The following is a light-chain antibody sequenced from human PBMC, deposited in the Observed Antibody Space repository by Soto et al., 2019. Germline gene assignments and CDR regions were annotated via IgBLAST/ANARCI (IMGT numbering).Light chain of an antibody. CDR1: QSVNSDY. Sequence: EIVLTQSPGTLSLSPGERATLSCRASQSVNSDYLAWFQQKPGQAPRLLIYGASTRTTGIPDRFSGSGSGTEFTLTISRLEPEDFAVYYCQQYGSSPETFGQGTKVDIK. CDR3: QQYGSSPET. CDR2: GAS. J-gene: IGKJ1*01. V-gene: IGKV3-20*01.